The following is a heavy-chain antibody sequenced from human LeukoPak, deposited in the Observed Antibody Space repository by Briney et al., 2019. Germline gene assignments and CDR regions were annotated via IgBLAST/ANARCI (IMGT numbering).Heavy chain of an antibody. CDR2: IYSGSIT. Sequence: GGSLRLFCTVSGFTVSDIYMICVRQAPGKGLEWVSLIYSGSITYYADSVKGRFTISRHNSRDTFYLQMNSLRPEDTAVYYCAIDQRIGWLDPWGQGTLVTVSS. CDR1: GFTVSDIY. V-gene: IGHV3-53*04. CDR3: AIDQRIGWLDP. J-gene: IGHJ5*02. D-gene: IGHD2/OR15-2a*01.